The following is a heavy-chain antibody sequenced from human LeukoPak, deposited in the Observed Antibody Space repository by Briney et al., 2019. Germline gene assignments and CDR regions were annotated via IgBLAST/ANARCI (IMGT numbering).Heavy chain of an antibody. CDR2: IYYSGST. D-gene: IGHD3-22*01. Sequence: SETLSLTCAVYGGSFSGYYWGWIRQPPGKGLEWIGSIYYSGSTYYYPSLKSRVTISVDTSKNQFSLKLSSVTAADTAVYYCASQEYYYDSSGYANWFDPWGQGTLVTVSS. CDR1: GGSFSGYY. V-gene: IGHV4-39*01. CDR3: ASQEYYYDSSGYANWFDP. J-gene: IGHJ5*02.